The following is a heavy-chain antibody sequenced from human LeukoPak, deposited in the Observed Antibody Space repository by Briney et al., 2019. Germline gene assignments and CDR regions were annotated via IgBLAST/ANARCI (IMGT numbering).Heavy chain of an antibody. J-gene: IGHJ4*02. Sequence: PGGSLRLSCAASGFTFRTYTMNWVRQAPGKGLEWISYIGWSDSAIFYADSVKGRFTISRDSAKNSLFLQMNSLSDEDTAVYYCARDHQWSFDSWGQGTLVTVSS. CDR3: ARDHQWSFDS. V-gene: IGHV3-48*02. CDR1: GFTFRTYT. CDR2: IGWSDSAI. D-gene: IGHD2-15*01.